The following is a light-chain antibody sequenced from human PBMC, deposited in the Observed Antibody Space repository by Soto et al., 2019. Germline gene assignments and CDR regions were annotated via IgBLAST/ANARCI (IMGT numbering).Light chain of an antibody. CDR2: GAS. J-gene: IGKJ1*01. CDR1: QRVSSTC. Sequence: EIVLTQSPGTLSLSPGERANLSCRASQRVSSTCLAWYRQKPGQAPRLLIYGASSRATGIPDRISGSGSGTDFTLTIDRLEPEDFAVYYCQQYGTSPQTFGQGTKVEIK. V-gene: IGKV3-20*01. CDR3: QQYGTSPQT.